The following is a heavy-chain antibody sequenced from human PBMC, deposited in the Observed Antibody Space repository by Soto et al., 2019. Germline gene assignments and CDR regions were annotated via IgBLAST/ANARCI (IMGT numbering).Heavy chain of an antibody. CDR3: GRGRSGQIVVFY. CDR2: IGPESGAT. V-gene: IGHV1-2*02. Sequence: GXSVKVSFKASGYTFTGHYIHWVRQAPEQGPEWMGEIGPESGATRYAQKFQGRVTMTMDMSITTVYMELSNLSPDDTAVYYCGRGRSGQIVVFYWGQGTPVTVSS. CDR1: GYTFTGHY. D-gene: IGHD5-12*01. J-gene: IGHJ4*02.